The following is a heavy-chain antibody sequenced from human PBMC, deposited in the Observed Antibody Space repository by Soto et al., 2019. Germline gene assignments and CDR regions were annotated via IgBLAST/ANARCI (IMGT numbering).Heavy chain of an antibody. Sequence: SETLSLTCTVSGGSISSGDYYWSWMRQPPGKGLEWIGYIYYSGSTNYNPSLKSRVTISVDTSNNQFSLKLSSVTAADTAVYYCARRWGRSFDFWGKGSLVTVSS. J-gene: IGHJ4*02. CDR1: GGSISSGDYY. V-gene: IGHV4-61*08. CDR2: IYYSGST. CDR3: ARRWGRSFDF. D-gene: IGHD3-16*01.